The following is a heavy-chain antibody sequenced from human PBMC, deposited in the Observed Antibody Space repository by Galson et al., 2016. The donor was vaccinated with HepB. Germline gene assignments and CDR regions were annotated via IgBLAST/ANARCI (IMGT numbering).Heavy chain of an antibody. CDR1: GFRFSDYT. CDR2: ITDSGSNI. CDR3: AYNQNYGAGVYWFYGMDV. V-gene: IGHV3-21*01. Sequence: SLRLSCAASGFRFSDYTIGWVRQAPGKGLEWVASITDSGSNIYYADSMKGRFTISRDNAKTSLYLQMNSLRADDTAVYYCAYNQNYGAGVYWFYGMDVWGQGTTVTVAS. D-gene: IGHD3-10*01. J-gene: IGHJ6*02.